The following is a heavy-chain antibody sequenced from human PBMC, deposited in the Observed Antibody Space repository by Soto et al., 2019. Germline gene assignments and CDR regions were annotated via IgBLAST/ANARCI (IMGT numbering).Heavy chain of an antibody. CDR3: ARGLWSRRFDY. CDR2: INHSGST. CDR1: GGSFSGYY. J-gene: IGHJ4*02. V-gene: IGHV4-34*01. D-gene: IGHD1-1*01. Sequence: SETLSLTCAVYGGSFSGYYWSWLRQPPGKGLEWIGEINHSGSTNYNPSLKSRVTISVDTSKNQFSLKLSSVTAADTAVYYCARGLWSRRFDYWGQGQWSPSPQ.